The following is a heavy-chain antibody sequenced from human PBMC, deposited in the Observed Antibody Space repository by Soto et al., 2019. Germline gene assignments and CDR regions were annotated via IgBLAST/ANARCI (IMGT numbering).Heavy chain of an antibody. Sequence: PSETLSLTCTVSGGSISSGDYYWSWIRQPPGKGLEWIGYIYYSGSTYYNPSLKSRVTISVDTSKNQFSLKLSSVTAADTAVYYCARATTFNWFDPWGQGTLVTVSS. CDR1: GGSISSGDYY. CDR3: ARATTFNWFDP. D-gene: IGHD4-17*01. CDR2: IYYSGST. J-gene: IGHJ5*02. V-gene: IGHV4-30-4*01.